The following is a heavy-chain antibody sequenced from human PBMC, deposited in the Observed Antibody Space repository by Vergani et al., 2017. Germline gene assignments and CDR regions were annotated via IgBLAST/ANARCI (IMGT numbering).Heavy chain of an antibody. D-gene: IGHD2/OR15-2a*01. Sequence: EVVLLESGGGLVQPGESLRLSCAASGFPFSDYGMTWVRQAPGRGLEWVSTISASGTSTFFANSVKGRFIISRDNSKNTVYLQMSGLRGEDTAMYYCAKDLGGCNSISCSYYMDVWGKGTTVTV. J-gene: IGHJ6*03. CDR1: GFPFSDYG. V-gene: IGHV3-23*01. CDR2: ISASGTST. CDR3: AKDLGGCNSISCSYYMDV.